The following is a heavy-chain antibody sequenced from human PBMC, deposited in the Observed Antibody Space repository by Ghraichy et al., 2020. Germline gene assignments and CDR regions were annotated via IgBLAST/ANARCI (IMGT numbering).Heavy chain of an antibody. Sequence: GPTLVNPTQTLTLTCTFSGFSLSTSGMCVSWIRQPPGKALEWLALIDWDDDKYYSTSLKTRLTISKDTSKNQVVLTMTNMDPVDTATYYCARIRDGYNGAGGYYYYMDVWGKGTTVTVSS. D-gene: IGHD5-24*01. J-gene: IGHJ6*03. CDR3: ARIRDGYNGAGGYYYYMDV. CDR1: GFSLSTSGMC. V-gene: IGHV2-70*01. CDR2: IDWDDDK.